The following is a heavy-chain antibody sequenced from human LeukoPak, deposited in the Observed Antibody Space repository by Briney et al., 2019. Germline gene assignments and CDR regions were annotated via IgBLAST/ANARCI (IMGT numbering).Heavy chain of an antibody. CDR2: INPNSGGT. D-gene: IGHD4-23*01. V-gene: IGHV1-2*02. Sequence: ASVKVSCKASGYTFTGYYMHWVRQAPGQGLEWMGWINPNSGGTNYAQKFQGRVTMTRDTSISTAYMELSRLRSDDTAVYYCAMVDPPSQLYTVTPIDYWGQGTLVTVSS. CDR3: AMVDPPSQLYTVTPIDY. CDR1: GYTFTGYY. J-gene: IGHJ4*02.